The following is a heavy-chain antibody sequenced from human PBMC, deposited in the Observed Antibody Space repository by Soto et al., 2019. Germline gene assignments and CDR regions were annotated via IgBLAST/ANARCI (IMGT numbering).Heavy chain of an antibody. CDR2: IWYDGSNK. CDR3: ARFGYCSSTSCYSAFDI. CDR1: GFTFSSYG. J-gene: IGHJ3*02. V-gene: IGHV3-33*08. Sequence: VQLVESGGGLVKPGGSLRLSCAASGFTFSSYGMHWVRQAPGKGLEWVAVIWYDGSNKYYADSVKGRFTISRDNSKNTLYLQMNSLRAEDTAVYYCARFGYCSSTSCYSAFDIWGQGTMVTVSS. D-gene: IGHD2-2*01.